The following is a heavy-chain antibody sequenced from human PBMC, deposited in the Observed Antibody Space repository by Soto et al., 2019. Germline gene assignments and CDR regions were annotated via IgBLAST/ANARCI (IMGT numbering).Heavy chain of an antibody. CDR2: IYTSASI. V-gene: IGHV4-4*07. CDR1: GADINTYS. J-gene: IGHJ6*02. D-gene: IGHD5-12*01. Sequence: SETLSLTCSVSGADINTYSWTWIRQPAGKGLEWIGRIYTSASINYNPSLKGRVTLSVDTSTNQVSLRLASVTAADTAIYYCARDREAGYNLYYGMDVWGQGTTVTVSS. CDR3: ARDREAGYNLYYGMDV.